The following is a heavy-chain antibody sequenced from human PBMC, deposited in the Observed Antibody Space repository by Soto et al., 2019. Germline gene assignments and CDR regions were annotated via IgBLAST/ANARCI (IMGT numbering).Heavy chain of an antibody. V-gene: IGHV4-30-4*01. D-gene: IGHD2-2*01. CDR3: ARVGRVVPAAIYRVAAGSWFDP. CDR1: GGSISSGDYY. CDR2: IYYSGRT. J-gene: IGHJ5*02. Sequence: GPGPGLSSETLSLTCTVSGGSISSGDYYWSWIRQPPVKGLEWSGYIYYSGRTYYNPSLKSRVTISVDTSTNQFSLKLSSVTAADPAVYYCARVGRVVPAAIYRVAAGSWFDPWGQGTLVTVSS.